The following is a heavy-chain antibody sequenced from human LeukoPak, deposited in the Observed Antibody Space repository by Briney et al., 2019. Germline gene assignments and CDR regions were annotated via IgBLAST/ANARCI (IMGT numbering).Heavy chain of an antibody. Sequence: SETLSLTCTVSGGSISSGGYYWSWIRQHPGKGLEWIGYIYYSGSTYYNPSLKSRVTIPVDTSKNQFSLKLSSVTAADTAVYYCARVVAASDIVVVVAAPHYGMDVWGQGTTVTVSS. V-gene: IGHV4-31*03. J-gene: IGHJ6*02. CDR3: ARVVAASDIVVVVAAPHYGMDV. CDR2: IYYSGST. CDR1: GGSISSGGYY. D-gene: IGHD2-15*01.